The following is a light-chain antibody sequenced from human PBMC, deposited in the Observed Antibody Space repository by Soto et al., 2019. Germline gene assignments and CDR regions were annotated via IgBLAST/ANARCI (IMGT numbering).Light chain of an antibody. V-gene: IGLV2-11*01. CDR1: SSYLRPYDH. CDR2: AVS. J-gene: IGLJ1*01. Sequence: QSVLTQPRSVSGSPGQSVTISCTRTSSYLRPYDHVAWYQQHPGKAPKLIIFAVSKRPSGVPDRCSGSKSGNTASLTISGLQADDEADYCCSSYAGNYIYVFATGPKVTVL. CDR3: SSYAGNYIYV.